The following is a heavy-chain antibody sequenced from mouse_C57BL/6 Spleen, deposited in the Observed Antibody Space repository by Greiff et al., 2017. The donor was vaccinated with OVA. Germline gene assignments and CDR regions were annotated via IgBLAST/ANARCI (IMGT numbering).Heavy chain of an antibody. CDR2: INPNNGGT. V-gene: IGHV1-26*01. Sequence: VQLQQSGPELVKPGASVKISCKASGYTFTDYYMNWVKQSHGKSLEWIGDINPNNGGTSYNQKFKGKATLTVDKSSSTAYMELRSLTSEDSAVYYCAPYDYDVAYWGQGTLVTVSA. CDR1: GYTFTDYY. J-gene: IGHJ3*01. D-gene: IGHD2-4*01. CDR3: APYDYDVAY.